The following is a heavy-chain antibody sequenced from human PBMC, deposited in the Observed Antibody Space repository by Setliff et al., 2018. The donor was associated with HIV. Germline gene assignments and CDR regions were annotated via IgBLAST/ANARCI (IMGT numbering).Heavy chain of an antibody. CDR1: GFTVSGYY. D-gene: IGHD3-10*01. CDR2: IYSGGST. Sequence: PGGSLRLSCAASGFTVSGYYMAWVRQAPGKGLEWVSTIYSGGSTYHADSVKGRFTLSRDSSKNTLSLQMNSLRPEDTAVYYCARLRLYNSALDYWGQGTLVTVSS. CDR3: ARLRLYNSALDY. V-gene: IGHV3-66*02. J-gene: IGHJ4*02.